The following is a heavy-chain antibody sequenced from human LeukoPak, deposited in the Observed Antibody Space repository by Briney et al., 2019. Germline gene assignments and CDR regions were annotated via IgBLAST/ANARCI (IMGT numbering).Heavy chain of an antibody. Sequence: GGSLRLSCAASGFTVSSNYMSWVRQAPGKGLEWVSVIYSGGSTYYADSVKGRFTISRDNSKNTLYLQMNSLRAEDTAVYYCARDRESGSYFEGFDPWGQGTLVTVSS. CDR1: GFTVSSNY. J-gene: IGHJ5*02. V-gene: IGHV3-66*01. CDR2: IYSGGST. CDR3: ARDRESGSYFEGFDP. D-gene: IGHD1-26*01.